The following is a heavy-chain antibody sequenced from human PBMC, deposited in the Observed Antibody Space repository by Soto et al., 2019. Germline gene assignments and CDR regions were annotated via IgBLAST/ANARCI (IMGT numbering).Heavy chain of an antibody. Sequence: SETLSLTCTVCGGCISSYYWSWIRQPPGKGLEWIGYIYYSGSTKYNPSLESRVTISVDTSKNQFSLKLNSVTAADTAVYYCARGPYGSGSYYHFDYWGQGTLVTVSS. V-gene: IGHV4-59*01. D-gene: IGHD3-10*01. CDR3: ARGPYGSGSYYHFDY. CDR2: IYYSGST. CDR1: GGCISSYY. J-gene: IGHJ4*02.